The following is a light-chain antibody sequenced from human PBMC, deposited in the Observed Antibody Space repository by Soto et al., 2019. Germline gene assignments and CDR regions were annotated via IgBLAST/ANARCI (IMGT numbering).Light chain of an antibody. Sequence: EIVMTQSPVTLSLSPGGTATLSCRASQTITSNLAWYQQKPGQPPRLLIYGASTRATGIPARFSGSGSGTEFTLTITNLQSEDFAVYYCQQYSSWVTFGGGTQLEI. J-gene: IGKJ4*01. CDR3: QQYSSWVT. V-gene: IGKV3-15*01. CDR1: QTITSN. CDR2: GAS.